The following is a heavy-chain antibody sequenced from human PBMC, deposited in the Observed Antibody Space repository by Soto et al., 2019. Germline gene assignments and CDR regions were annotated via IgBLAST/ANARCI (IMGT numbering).Heavy chain of an antibody. CDR2: MNPNSGNT. V-gene: IGHV1-8*01. CDR1: GYTFTSYD. CDR3: ARTSTPVVPAAMIDYYYYYMDV. D-gene: IGHD2-2*01. Sequence: ASVKVSCKASGYTFTSYDINWVRQATGQGLEWMGWMNPNSGNTGYAQKFQGRVTMTRNTSISTAYMELSSLRSEDTAVYYCARTSTPVVPAAMIDYYYYYMDVWGQGTTVTVSS. J-gene: IGHJ6*03.